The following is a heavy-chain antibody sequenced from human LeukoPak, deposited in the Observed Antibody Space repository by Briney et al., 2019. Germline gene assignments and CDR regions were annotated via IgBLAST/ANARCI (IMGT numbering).Heavy chain of an antibody. V-gene: IGHV3-23*01. CDR3: VKVYGSGSYYFPDY. CDR1: GFTFSSYA. Sequence: GGSLRLSCAASGFTFSSYAMGWVRQAPGKGLEWVSGISAGGESTYYADSVKGRFTISRDNSKNTLYLQMISLRAEDTAVYYCVKVYGSGSYYFPDYWGQGTLVTVSS. J-gene: IGHJ4*02. CDR2: ISAGGEST. D-gene: IGHD3-10*01.